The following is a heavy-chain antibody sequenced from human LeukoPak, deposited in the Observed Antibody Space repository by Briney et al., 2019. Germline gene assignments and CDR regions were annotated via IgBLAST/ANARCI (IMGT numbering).Heavy chain of an antibody. D-gene: IGHD5-24*01. J-gene: IGHJ6*03. CDR2: ISSSSSTI. CDR3: ARERSWYMDV. V-gene: IGHV3-48*04. Sequence: PGGSLRLSCAASGLTFSSYSMNWVRQAPGKGLEWVSYISSSSSTIYYADSVKGRFTISRDNAKNSLYLQMNSLRAEDTAVYYCARERSWYMDVWGKGTTVTVSS. CDR1: GLTFSSYS.